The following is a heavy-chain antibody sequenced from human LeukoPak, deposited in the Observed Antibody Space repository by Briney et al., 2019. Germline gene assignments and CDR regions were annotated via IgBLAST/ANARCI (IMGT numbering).Heavy chain of an antibody. CDR1: GFTFSSYA. V-gene: IGHV3-23*01. CDR3: AKDDPPKRYGVSTRTFDY. CDR2: ISGRGGST. Sequence: GGSLRLSCAASGFTFSSYAMSWVRQAPGKGLEWVSTISGRGGSTYYADSVKGRFTISRDNSKNTLYLQMNSLRDEDTAVYYCAKDDPPKRYGVSTRTFDYWGQGTLATVSS. D-gene: IGHD4-17*01. J-gene: IGHJ4*02.